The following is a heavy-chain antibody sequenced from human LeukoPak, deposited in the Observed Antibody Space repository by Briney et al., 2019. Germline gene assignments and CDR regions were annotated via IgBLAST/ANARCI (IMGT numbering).Heavy chain of an antibody. J-gene: IGHJ4*02. D-gene: IGHD2-2*01. Sequence: PGGSLRLSCAASGFTFSDYAMHWVRQAPGEGLEWVAVISFDGSNKYYADSVKGRFTISIDSSKNTLYLQMNSLRAEDTAVYYCAKASCSSSSCYYFDNWGQGTLVTVSS. V-gene: IGHV3-30-3*01. CDR3: AKASCSSSSCYYFDN. CDR1: GFTFSDYA. CDR2: ISFDGSNK.